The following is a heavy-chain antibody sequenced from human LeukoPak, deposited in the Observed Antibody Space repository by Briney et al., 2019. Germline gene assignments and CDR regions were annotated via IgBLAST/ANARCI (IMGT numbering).Heavy chain of an antibody. J-gene: IGHJ2*01. Sequence: TASETLSLTCTVSGGSISSYYWSWIRQPPGKGLEWIGYIYYSGSTNYNPSLKSRVTISVDTSKNQFSLKLGSVTAADTAVYYCARTDRAYYYDSSGYGPVWYFDLWGRGTLVTVSS. D-gene: IGHD3-22*01. CDR3: ARTDRAYYYDSSGYGPVWYFDL. V-gene: IGHV4-59*01. CDR1: GGSISSYY. CDR2: IYYSGST.